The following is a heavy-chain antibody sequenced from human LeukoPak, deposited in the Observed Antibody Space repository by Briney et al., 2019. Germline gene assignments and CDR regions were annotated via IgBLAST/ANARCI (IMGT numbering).Heavy chain of an antibody. D-gene: IGHD3-16*01. CDR1: GFTFDDFA. V-gene: IGHV3-9*01. Sequence: GGSLRLSCAASGFTFDDFAMHWVRQLPGKGLEWISSITWNSGRIAYADSVKGRFTISRDNAKNSLYLQMDSLKIQDTALYFCAKDIESYTYGLVDHWGQGTLVTVSS. CDR2: ITWNSGRI. J-gene: IGHJ4*02. CDR3: AKDIESYTYGLVDH.